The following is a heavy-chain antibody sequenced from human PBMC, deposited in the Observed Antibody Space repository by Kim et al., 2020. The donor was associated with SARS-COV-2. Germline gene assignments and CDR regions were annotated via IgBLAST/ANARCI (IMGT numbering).Heavy chain of an antibody. Sequence: SETLSLTCTVSGGSISSSSYYWGWIRQPPGKGLEWIGSIYYSGSTYYNPSLKSRVTISVDTSKNQFSLKLSSVTAEDTAVYYCARRSFSDYHFDYWGQGTLVTVSS. CDR1: GGSISSSSYY. V-gene: IGHV4-39*01. CDR3: ARRSFSDYHFDY. CDR2: IYYSGST. D-gene: IGHD3-16*02. J-gene: IGHJ4*02.